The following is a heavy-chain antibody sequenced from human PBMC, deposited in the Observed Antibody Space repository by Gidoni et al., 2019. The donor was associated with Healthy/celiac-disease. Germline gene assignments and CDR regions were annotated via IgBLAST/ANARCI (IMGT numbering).Heavy chain of an antibody. D-gene: IGHD3-22*01. CDR2: IIPIFGTA. CDR3: ASPLYYYDSSGHNYYYYYMDV. J-gene: IGHJ6*03. CDR1: GGTFSSYA. Sequence: QVQLVQSGAEVKKPGSSVKVSCKASGGTFSSYAISWGRQAPGQGLEWMGGIIPIFGTANYAQKFQGRVTITADKSTSTAYMELSSLRSEDTAVYYCASPLYYYDSSGHNYYYYYMDVWGKGTTVTVSS. V-gene: IGHV1-69*06.